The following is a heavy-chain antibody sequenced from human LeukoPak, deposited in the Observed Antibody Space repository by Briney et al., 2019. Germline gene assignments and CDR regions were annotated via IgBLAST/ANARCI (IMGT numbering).Heavy chain of an antibody. J-gene: IGHJ4*02. CDR3: ARVNFDGSAYLDS. D-gene: IGHD1-26*01. V-gene: IGHV3-21*01. CDR1: SFTFNNYA. CDR2: ISSNSNYI. Sequence: GGSLRLSCAASSFTFNNYAMNWVRQAPGKGLEWVSSISSNSNYIYYVDSVKGRFTISRDNAKNSLYLQMNNVRGEDTAVYYCARVNFDGSAYLDSWGQGTLVTVSS.